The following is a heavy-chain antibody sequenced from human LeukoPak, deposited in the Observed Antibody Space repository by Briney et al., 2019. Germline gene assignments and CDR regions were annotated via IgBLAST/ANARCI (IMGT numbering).Heavy chain of an antibody. Sequence: GGSLRLSCAASGFTFSSYWMHWVRQAPGKGLVWVSRINSDGSSTSYADSVKGRFTISRDNAKNSLYLQMNSLRAEDTAVYYCARGDMDTSMNPRDYWGQGTLVTVSS. J-gene: IGHJ4*02. CDR1: GFTFSSYW. CDR2: INSDGSST. D-gene: IGHD5-18*01. V-gene: IGHV3-74*01. CDR3: ARGDMDTSMNPRDY.